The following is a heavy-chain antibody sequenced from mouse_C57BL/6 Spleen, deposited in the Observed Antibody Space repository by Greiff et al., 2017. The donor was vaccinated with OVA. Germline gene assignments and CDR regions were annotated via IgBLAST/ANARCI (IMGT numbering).Heavy chain of an antibody. V-gene: IGHV1-55*01. CDR2: IYPGSGST. CDR1: GYTFTSYW. CDR3: ASNYDYDNYAMDY. Sequence: QVQLQQPGAELVKPGASVKMSCKASGYTFTSYWITWVKQRPGQGLEWIGDIYPGSGSTNYNEKFKSKATLTVDTSSSTAYMQLSSLTSEDSAVYYRASNYDYDNYAMDYWGQGTSVTVSS. D-gene: IGHD2-4*01. J-gene: IGHJ4*01.